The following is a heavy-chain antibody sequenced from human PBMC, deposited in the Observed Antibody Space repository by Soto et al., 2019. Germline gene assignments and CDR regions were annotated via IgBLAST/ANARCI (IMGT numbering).Heavy chain of an antibody. Sequence: QVQLQESGPGLVKPSETLSLTCTVSGGSISSYYWSWIRQPPGKGLEWIGYIYYSGSTNYNPSLTGRVTIAVDTSKNRLSLKLSSVTAADTAVYYCARGDGYSITYYYYYGMDVWGQGTTVTVSS. CDR1: GGSISSYY. V-gene: IGHV4-59*01. CDR3: ARGDGYSITYYYYYGMDV. D-gene: IGHD6-13*01. CDR2: IYYSGST. J-gene: IGHJ6*02.